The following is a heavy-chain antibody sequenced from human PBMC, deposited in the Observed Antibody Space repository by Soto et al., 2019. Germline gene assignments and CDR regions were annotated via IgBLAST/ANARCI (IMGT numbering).Heavy chain of an antibody. CDR1: GFTFDDFA. CDR3: AKDNGGYYDSSGNFEY. Sequence: EVQLVESGGGLVQPGRSLRLSCAASGFTFDDFAMHWVRQAPGKGLEWVSGISWNGATMGYGDSVSGRFTISRDNTKNSLYLQMNSPKPEDTALYYCAKDNGGYYDSSGNFEYWGQGTLVTVSS. J-gene: IGHJ4*02. CDR2: ISWNGATM. V-gene: IGHV3-9*01. D-gene: IGHD3-22*01.